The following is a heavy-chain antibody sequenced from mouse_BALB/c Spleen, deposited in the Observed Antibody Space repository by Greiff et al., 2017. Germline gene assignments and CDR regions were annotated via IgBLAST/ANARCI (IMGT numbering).Heavy chain of an antibody. J-gene: IGHJ3*01. Sequence: EVKLVESGGGLVQPGGSLKLSCAASGFTFSSYTMSWVCQTPEKRLEWVAYISNGGGSTYYPDTVKGRFTISRDNAKNTLYLQMSSLKSEDTAMYNCARRGNDGAFAYWGQGTLVTVSA. CDR1: GFTFSSYT. V-gene: IGHV5-12-2*01. D-gene: IGHD2-2*01. CDR3: ARRGNDGAFAY. CDR2: ISNGGGST.